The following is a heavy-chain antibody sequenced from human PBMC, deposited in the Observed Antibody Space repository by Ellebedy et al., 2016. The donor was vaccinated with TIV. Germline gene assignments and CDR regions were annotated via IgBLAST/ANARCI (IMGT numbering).Heavy chain of an antibody. V-gene: IGHV4-59*08. Sequence: SETLSLXXAVYGGSFSGYYWSWIRQPPGKGLEWIGYIYYSGSTNYNPSLKSRVTISVDTSKNQFSLKLSSVTAADTAVYYCARLAYCGGDCYPPNYYYYGMDVWGQGTTVTVSS. J-gene: IGHJ6*02. CDR2: IYYSGST. CDR1: GGSFSGYY. D-gene: IGHD2-21*02. CDR3: ARLAYCGGDCYPPNYYYYGMDV.